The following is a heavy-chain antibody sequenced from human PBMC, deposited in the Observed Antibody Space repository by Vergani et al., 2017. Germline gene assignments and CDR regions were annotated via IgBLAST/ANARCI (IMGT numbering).Heavy chain of an antibody. D-gene: IGHD2-21*02. J-gene: IGHJ4*02. CDR3: ARQGGIVVVTAIPDY. CDR1: GGSIRSSSYY. Sequence: QLQLQESGPGLVKPSETLSLTCTVSGGSIRSSSYYWGWIRQPPGKGLEWIGSIYYSGSTNYNPSLKRRVTISVDTSKNQFSLKLSSVTAADTAVYYCARQGGIVVVTAIPDYWGQGTLVTVSS. CDR2: IYYSGST. V-gene: IGHV4-39*01.